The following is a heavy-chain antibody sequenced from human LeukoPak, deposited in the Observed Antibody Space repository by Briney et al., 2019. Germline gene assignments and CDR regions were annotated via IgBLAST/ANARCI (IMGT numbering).Heavy chain of an antibody. CDR1: GGSISSGGYY. Sequence: SQTLSLTCTVSGGSISSGGYYWSWIRQPPGKGLEWIGYIYHSGSTYYNPSLKSRVTISVDRSKNQFSLKLSSVTAADTAAYYCASSTTYYFDYWGQGTLVTVSS. CDR3: ASSTTYYFDY. D-gene: IGHD1-1*01. CDR2: IYHSGST. V-gene: IGHV4-30-2*01. J-gene: IGHJ4*02.